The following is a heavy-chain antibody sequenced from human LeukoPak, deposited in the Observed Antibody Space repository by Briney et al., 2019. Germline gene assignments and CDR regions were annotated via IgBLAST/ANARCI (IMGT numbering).Heavy chain of an antibody. CDR2: IYHSGST. D-gene: IGHD6-13*01. V-gene: IGHV4-30-2*01. J-gene: IGHJ4*02. CDR1: GGSISSGGYS. Sequence: SETLSPTCAVSGGSISSGGYSWSWIRQPPGKGLEWIGYIYHSGSTYYNPSLKSRVTISVDRSKNQFSLKLSSVTAADTAVYYCARALIAGTPYYFDYWGQGTLVTVSS. CDR3: ARALIAGTPYYFDY.